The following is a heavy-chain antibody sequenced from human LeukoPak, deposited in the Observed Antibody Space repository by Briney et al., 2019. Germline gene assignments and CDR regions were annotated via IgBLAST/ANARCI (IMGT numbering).Heavy chain of an antibody. CDR3: ARTPLYYDSSGSSHPYGMDV. CDR2: ISSSSSYI. CDR1: GFTFSSYS. J-gene: IGHJ6*02. V-gene: IGHV3-21*01. Sequence: GGSLRLSCAASGFTFSSYSMNWVRQAPGKGLEWVSSISSSSSYIYYADSVKGRFTISRDNAKNSLYLQMNSLRAEDTAVYYCARTPLYYDSSGSSHPYGMDVWGQGTTVTVSS. D-gene: IGHD3-22*01.